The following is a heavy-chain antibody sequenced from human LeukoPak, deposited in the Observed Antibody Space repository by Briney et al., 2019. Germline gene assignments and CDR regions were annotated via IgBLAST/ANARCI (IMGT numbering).Heavy chain of an antibody. CDR1: GGSISSYY. J-gene: IGHJ6*03. V-gene: IGHV4-59*01. CDR3: ARSFSGSYFPYYYYMDV. CDR2: IYYSGST. D-gene: IGHD1-26*01. Sequence: AETLSLTCTVSGGSISSYYWSWIRQPPGKGLEWIGYIYYSGSTNYNTSLKSRAAISVDTSKNQFSLKLSSVTAADTAVYYCARSFSGSYFPYYYYMDVWGKGTTVTVSS.